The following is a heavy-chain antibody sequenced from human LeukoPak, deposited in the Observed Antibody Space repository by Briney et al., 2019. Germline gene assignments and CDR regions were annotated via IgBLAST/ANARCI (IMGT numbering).Heavy chain of an antibody. CDR3: ARILSVGDRGFDAFDI. V-gene: IGHV2-70*01. J-gene: IGHJ3*02. CDR2: IDWDDDK. D-gene: IGHD3-16*01. Sequence: SGPTLVNPTQTLTLTCTFSGFSLSTTGMCVAWIRQPPGKALEWLALIDWDDDKFYCTSLKTRLTISKDTSKNQVVLTMTNMDPVDTATYYCARILSVGDRGFDAFDIWGPGTMVAVSS. CDR1: GFSLSTTGMC.